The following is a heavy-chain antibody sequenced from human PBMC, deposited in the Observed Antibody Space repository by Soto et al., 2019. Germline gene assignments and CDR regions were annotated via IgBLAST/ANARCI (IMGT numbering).Heavy chain of an antibody. J-gene: IGHJ4*02. CDR1: GYTFTGDY. D-gene: IGHD2-15*01. CDR3: ARSSGRIVVVVAAIGY. V-gene: IGHV1-2*02. CDR2: INPNSGGT. Sequence: AALKVSCKASGYTFTGDYMHWVRQAPGQGLEWMGWINPNSGGTNYAQKFQGRVTMTRDTSISTAYMELSRLRSDDTAVYYCARSSGRIVVVVAAIGYWGQGTLVTVSS.